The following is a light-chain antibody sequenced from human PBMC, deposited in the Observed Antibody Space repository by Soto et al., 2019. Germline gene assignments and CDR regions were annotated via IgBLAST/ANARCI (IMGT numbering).Light chain of an antibody. J-gene: IGKJ4*01. CDR1: HRVSSY. CDR3: QQYKNWPIT. CDR2: GAS. V-gene: IGKV3-15*01. Sequence: EIVMTQSPATLSVSPGERATLSCRASHRVSSYLAWYQQKPGQAPRLLIYGASTKATGIPARFSVSGSGTEFTLTIRRLQSEDFAIYYCQQYKNWPITFGARLKVEIK.